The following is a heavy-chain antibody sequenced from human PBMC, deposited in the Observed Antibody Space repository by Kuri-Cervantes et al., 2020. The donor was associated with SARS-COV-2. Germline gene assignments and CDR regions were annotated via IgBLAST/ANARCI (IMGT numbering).Heavy chain of an antibody. V-gene: IGHV1-69*05. Sequence: SVKDSCKASGYSFTGYYMHWVRQAPGQGLEWMGGIIPIFGTANYAQKFQGRVTITTDESTITAYMELSSLRSEDTAVYYCASTILGLNSSRWYGYFDYWGQGTLVTVSS. CDR2: IIPIFGTA. CDR1: GYSFTGYY. J-gene: IGHJ4*02. CDR3: ASTILGLNSSRWYGYFDY. D-gene: IGHD6-13*01.